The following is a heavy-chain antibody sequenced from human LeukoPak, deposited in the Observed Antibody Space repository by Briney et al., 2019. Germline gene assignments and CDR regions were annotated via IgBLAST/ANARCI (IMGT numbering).Heavy chain of an antibody. V-gene: IGHV5-51*01. J-gene: IGHJ4*02. CDR1: GSLFTSYW. D-gene: IGHD4-23*01. CDR3: ARQDGLRWVDY. Sequence: GASLKISCKGSGSLFTSYWIGWVRQMPGKGLEWMGIIYPGDSDTRYSPSFQGHVTISADKSISTAYLQWSSLKASDTAMYYCARQDGLRWVDYWGQGTLVTVSS. CDR2: IYPGDSDT.